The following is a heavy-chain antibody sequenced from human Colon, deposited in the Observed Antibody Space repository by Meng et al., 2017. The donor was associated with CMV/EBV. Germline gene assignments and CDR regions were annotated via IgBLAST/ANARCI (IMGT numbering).Heavy chain of an antibody. V-gene: IGHV3-11*01. CDR2: ITSSGDTI. CDR3: AKDRYGSGIDY. Sequence: GGSLRLSCATSGFTFSDHYMSWIRQAPGKGLEWVSYITSSGDTIYYADSVKGRFTISRDNSKSTMTLHMDGLRAEDTAVYYCAKDRYGSGIDYWGQGTLVTVSS. D-gene: IGHD6-19*01. J-gene: IGHJ4*02. CDR1: GFTFSDHY.